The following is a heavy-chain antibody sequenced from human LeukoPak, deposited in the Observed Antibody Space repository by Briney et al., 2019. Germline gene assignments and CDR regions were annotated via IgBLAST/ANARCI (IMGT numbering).Heavy chain of an antibody. CDR3: ATLCGDYEVLYY. Sequence: GTSVKVSCKASGYTFTGYYMHWVRQAPGQGLEWMGWINPNSGGTNYAQKFQGRVTMTRDTSISTAYMELSRLRSDDTAVYYCATLCGDYEVLYYWGQGTLVTVSS. D-gene: IGHD4-17*01. V-gene: IGHV1-2*02. J-gene: IGHJ4*02. CDR1: GYTFTGYY. CDR2: INPNSGGT.